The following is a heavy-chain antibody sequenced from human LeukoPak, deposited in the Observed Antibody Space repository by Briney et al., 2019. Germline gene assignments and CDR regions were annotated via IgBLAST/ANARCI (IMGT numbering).Heavy chain of an antibody. CDR2: INHSVST. J-gene: IGHJ4*02. CDR3: ARGLGVGDIVVVPAAMRYFDY. D-gene: IGHD2-2*01. CDR1: GGSFSGYY. V-gene: IGHV4-34*01. Sequence: SETLSLTCAVYGGSFSGYYWSWIRQPPGKGLEWIGEINHSVSTNYNPSLKSRVTISVDTSKNQFSLKLSSVTAADTAVYYCARGLGVGDIVVVPAAMRYFDYWGQGTLVTVSS.